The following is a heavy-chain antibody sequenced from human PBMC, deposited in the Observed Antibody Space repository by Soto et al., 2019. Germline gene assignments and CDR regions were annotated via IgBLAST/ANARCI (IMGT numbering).Heavy chain of an antibody. CDR3: ARAAHYDFWSGYPNFDY. D-gene: IGHD3-3*01. V-gene: IGHV1-8*01. CDR1: GYTFSSYD. J-gene: IGHJ4*02. CDR2: LSPNSGHT. Sequence: ASVKVSCKVSGYTFSSYDINWVRQATGQGLEWMVWLSPNSGHTGYAQKFQGRVTITADKSTSTAYMELSSLRSEDTAVYYCARAAHYDFWSGYPNFDYCGQGTRVTVSS.